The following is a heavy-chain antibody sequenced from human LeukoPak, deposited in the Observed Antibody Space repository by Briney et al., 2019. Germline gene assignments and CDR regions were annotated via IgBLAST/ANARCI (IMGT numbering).Heavy chain of an antibody. Sequence: PSETLSLTCTVSAYSISSGYYWGWIRQPPGKGLDWIGSIYHSGSTYYNPSLKSRVTISVDTSKNQFSLKLSSVTAADTAVYYCARQRKYYGSGSYKYRGFLDYWGQGTLVTVSS. V-gene: IGHV4-38-2*02. D-gene: IGHD3-10*01. J-gene: IGHJ4*02. CDR3: ARQRKYYGSGSYKYRGFLDY. CDR1: AYSISSGYY. CDR2: IYHSGST.